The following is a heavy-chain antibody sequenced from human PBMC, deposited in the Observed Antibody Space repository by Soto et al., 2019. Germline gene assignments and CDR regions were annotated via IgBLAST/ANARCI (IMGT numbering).Heavy chain of an antibody. CDR1: GYTFTNYG. V-gene: IGHV1-18*01. J-gene: IGHJ4*02. D-gene: IGHD1-26*01. Sequence: QVQLVQSGAEVKKPGASVKVSCKASGYTFTNYGISWVRQAPGQGLEWMGWISAYNGNTKYAQKLQGRVTTTTDTATSTAYRELRSPRSDDPAVYYCARFSGSYHGGYWGQGTLVPVSS. CDR2: ISAYNGNT. CDR3: ARFSGSYHGGY.